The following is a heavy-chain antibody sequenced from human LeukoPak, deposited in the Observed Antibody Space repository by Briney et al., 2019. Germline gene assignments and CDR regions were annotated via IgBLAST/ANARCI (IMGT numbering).Heavy chain of an antibody. CDR1: GFTFSSYA. CDR3: AKDKVVVVTAIPSY. CDR2: ISGSGGST. Sequence: GGSLRLSCAASGFTFSSYAMSWVRQAPGKGLEWVSAISGSGGSTYYADSVKGRFTISGDNSKNTLYLQMDSLRAEDTAVYYCAKDKVVVVTAIPSYWGQGTLVTVSS. V-gene: IGHV3-23*01. D-gene: IGHD2-21*02. J-gene: IGHJ4*02.